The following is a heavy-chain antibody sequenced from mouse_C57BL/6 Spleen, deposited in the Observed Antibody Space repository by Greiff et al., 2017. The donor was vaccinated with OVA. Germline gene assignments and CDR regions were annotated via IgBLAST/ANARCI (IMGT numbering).Heavy chain of an antibody. CDR1: GFTFSSYG. Sequence: EVKLVESGGDLVKPGGSLKLSCAASGFTFSSYGMSWVRQTPDKRLEWVATISSGGSYTYYPDSVKGRFTISRDNAKTTLYLQMSSLKSEDTAMYYCARHSDYTFDYWGQGTTLTVSS. CDR3: ARHSDYTFDY. CDR2: ISSGGSYT. D-gene: IGHD2-12*01. V-gene: IGHV5-6*01. J-gene: IGHJ2*01.